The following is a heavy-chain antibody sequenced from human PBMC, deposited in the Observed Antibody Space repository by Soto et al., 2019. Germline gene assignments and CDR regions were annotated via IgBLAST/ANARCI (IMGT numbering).Heavy chain of an antibody. CDR3: ARRGAAAGNWFDP. V-gene: IGHV1-3*01. CDR2: INASNGNT. CDR1: GYTFTSYA. Sequence: ASVKVSCKASGYTFTSYAMHWVRQAPGQRLEWMGWINASNGNTKYSQKFQGRVTITRDTSASTAYMELSSLRSEDTAVYYCARRGAAAGNWFDPWGQGTLVTVSS. D-gene: IGHD6-13*01. J-gene: IGHJ5*02.